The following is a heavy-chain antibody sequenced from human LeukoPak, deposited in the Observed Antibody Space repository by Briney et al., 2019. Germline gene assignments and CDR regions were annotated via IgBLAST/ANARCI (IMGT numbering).Heavy chain of an antibody. D-gene: IGHD6-13*01. CDR1: GGSISSSSYY. V-gene: IGHV4-39*07. CDR3: ARFSLYNTTWYFDY. J-gene: IGHJ4*02. CDR2: IYYSGST. Sequence: PSETLSLTCTVSGGSISSSSYYWSWIRQPPGKGLEWIGSIYYSGSTYYNPSLKSRVTISVDTSKSQFSLQLSSVTAADAAVYYCARFSLYNTTWYFDYWGQGTLVTVSS.